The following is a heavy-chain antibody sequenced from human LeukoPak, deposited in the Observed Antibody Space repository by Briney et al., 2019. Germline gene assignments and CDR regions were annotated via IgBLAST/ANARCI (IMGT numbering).Heavy chain of an antibody. CDR3: ARLRGSLPPYFDY. Sequence: PSETLSLTCTVSGGSISSYYWSWIRQPPGKGQEWIGYIYYSGSTNYNPSLKSRVTISVDTSKNQFSLKLSSVTAADTAVYYCARLRGSLPPYFDYWGQGTLVTVSS. V-gene: IGHV4-59*01. CDR1: GGSISSYY. D-gene: IGHD3-10*01. J-gene: IGHJ4*02. CDR2: IYYSGST.